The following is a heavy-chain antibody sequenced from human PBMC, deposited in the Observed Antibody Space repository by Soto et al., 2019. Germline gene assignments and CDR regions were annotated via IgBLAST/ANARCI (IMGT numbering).Heavy chain of an antibody. CDR1: GYLINSCYY. CDR2: IDYSGRT. Sequence: LSLTCSVSGYLINSCYYWGWVRQTPGNGLECLGSIDYSGRTYKNPSLKSRVSASVDLSKNQFSLNLRSVTAADTAVYFCARDLSSGYAYYYFEYWGQGTLVTVSS. CDR3: ARDLSSGYAYYYFEY. D-gene: IGHD3-22*01. V-gene: IGHV4-38-2*02. J-gene: IGHJ4*02.